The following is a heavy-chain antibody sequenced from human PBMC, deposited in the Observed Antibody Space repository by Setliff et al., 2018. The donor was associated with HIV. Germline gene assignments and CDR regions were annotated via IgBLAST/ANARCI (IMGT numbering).Heavy chain of an antibody. CDR2: VNHSGNT. V-gene: IGHV4-34*01. Sequence: SETLSLTCAVYGGSLGGYYWSWIRQPPGKGLEWIGEVNHSGNTNYIPSLKSRVTIALDTSKNQFSLNLSSVTAADTAVYYCARGFGDFSSMIYCYYGMDVWGQGTTVTVSS. CDR1: GGSLGGYY. D-gene: IGHD3-10*01. CDR3: ARGFGDFSSMIYCYYGMDV. J-gene: IGHJ6*02.